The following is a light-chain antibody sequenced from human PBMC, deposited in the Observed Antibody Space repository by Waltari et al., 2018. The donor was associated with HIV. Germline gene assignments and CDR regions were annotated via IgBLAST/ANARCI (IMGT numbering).Light chain of an antibody. CDR2: GNS. V-gene: IGLV1-40*01. J-gene: IGLJ2*01. CDR1: SAGYE. CDR3: QSYDSSLSSSV. Sequence: QSDLTQPPSVSGAPGQRVTIPCSGVSAGYEVHWYQQLPGTAPKLLIYGNSNRPSGVPDRFSGSKSGPLASLAITRLQAEDEADYYCQSYDSSLSSSVFGGGTRLTVL.